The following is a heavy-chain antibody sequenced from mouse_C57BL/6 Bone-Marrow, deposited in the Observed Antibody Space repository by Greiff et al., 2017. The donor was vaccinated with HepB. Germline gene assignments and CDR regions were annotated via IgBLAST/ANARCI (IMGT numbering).Heavy chain of an antibody. CDR3: TILNWDGYFDV. V-gene: IGHV14-4*01. CDR1: GFNIKDDY. Sequence: EVQLQQSGAELVRPGASVKLSCTASGFNIKDDYMHWVKQRPEQGLEWIGWIDPENGDTEYASKFQGKATITADTSSNTAYLQLSSLTSEDTAVYYCTILNWDGYFDVWGTGTTVTVSS. J-gene: IGHJ1*03. CDR2: IDPENGDT. D-gene: IGHD4-1*01.